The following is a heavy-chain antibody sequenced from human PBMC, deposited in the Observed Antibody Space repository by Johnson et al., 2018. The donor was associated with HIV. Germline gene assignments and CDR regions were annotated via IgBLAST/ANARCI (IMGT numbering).Heavy chain of an antibody. CDR2: ISGSGGST. CDR1: GFTFSSYA. J-gene: IGHJ3*01. CDR3: ARRDSGSLSFDL. V-gene: IGHV3-23*04. D-gene: IGHD1-26*01. Sequence: VQLVESGGGLVQPGGSLRLSCAASGFTFSSYAMSWVRQAPGKGLEWVSAISGSGGSTYYADSVKGRFTISRDNSKNTLYLQMNNLRAEDTAFYYCARRDSGSLSFDLWGKGQWSPSLQ.